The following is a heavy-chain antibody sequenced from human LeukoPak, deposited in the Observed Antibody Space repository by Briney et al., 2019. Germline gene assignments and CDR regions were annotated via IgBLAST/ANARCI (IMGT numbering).Heavy chain of an antibody. D-gene: IGHD3-22*01. CDR3: ARSYYYDSSGPLHFDY. V-gene: IGHV3-53*01. J-gene: IGHJ4*02. Sequence: GGSLRLSCAASGFTFSSYSMNWVRQAPGKGLEWVSVIYSGGSTYYADSVKGRFTISRDNSKNTLYLQMNSLRAEDTAVYYCARSYYYDSSGPLHFDYWGQGTLVTVSS. CDR2: IYSGGST. CDR1: GFTFSSYS.